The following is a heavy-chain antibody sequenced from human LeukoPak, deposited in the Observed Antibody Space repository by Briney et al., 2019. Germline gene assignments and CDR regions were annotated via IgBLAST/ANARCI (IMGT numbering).Heavy chain of an antibody. V-gene: IGHV1-2*02. CDR3: ARPMGVRGSYRYYFDY. CDR1: GYTFTGYY. J-gene: IGHJ4*02. Sequence: ASVKVSCKASGYTFTGYYMHWVRQAPGQGLEWMGWINPNSGGTNYAQKFQGRVTMTRDTSISTAYMELSRLRSDDTAVYYCARPMGVRGSYRYYFDYWGQGTLVTVSS. D-gene: IGHD3-16*02. CDR2: INPNSGGT.